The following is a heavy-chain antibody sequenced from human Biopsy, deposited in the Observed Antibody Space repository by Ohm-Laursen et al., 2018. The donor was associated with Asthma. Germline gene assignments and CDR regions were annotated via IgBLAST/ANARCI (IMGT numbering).Heavy chain of an antibody. J-gene: IGHJ4*02. V-gene: IGHV7-4-1*02. CDR2: INTNTGNP. CDR1: GYTVTRYA. D-gene: IGHD3-22*01. Sequence: SVKVSCKASGYTVTRYAINWVRQAPGQGFEWMGWINTNTGNPTYAQGFTGRFVFSLDTSVNTAHLQINSLKAEDTAVYYCARMISYYHEMRAPFFDYWGQGTLVTVSS. CDR3: ARMISYYHEMRAPFFDY.